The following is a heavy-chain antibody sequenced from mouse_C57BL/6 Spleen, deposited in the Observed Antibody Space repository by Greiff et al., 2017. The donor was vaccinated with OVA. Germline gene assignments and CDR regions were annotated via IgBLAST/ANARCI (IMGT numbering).Heavy chain of an antibody. Sequence: EVQLQESGGGLVKPGGSLKLSCAASGFTFSDYGMHWVRQAPEKGLEWVAYISSGSSNIYYADTVQGRFTITRDNAKTTLFLQMTSLRSEDTAMYYCARLYYAHDYFDDWGQGTTLTVSS. CDR1: GFTFSDYG. J-gene: IGHJ2*01. V-gene: IGHV5-17*01. D-gene: IGHD2-1*01. CDR3: ARLYYAHDYFDD. CDR2: ISSGSSNI.